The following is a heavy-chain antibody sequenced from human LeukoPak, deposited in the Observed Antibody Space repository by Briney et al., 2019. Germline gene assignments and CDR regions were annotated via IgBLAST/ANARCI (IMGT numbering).Heavy chain of an antibody. V-gene: IGHV3-21*01. CDR3: ARDPFDGSGSYVPWFDP. Sequence: PAGSLRLSCAASGFTLSSYSMNWVRQAPGKGLEWVSSISSSSSYIYYADSVKGRFTISRDNAKNSLYLQMNSLRAEDTAVYYCARDPFDGSGSYVPWFDPWGQGTLVTVSS. D-gene: IGHD3-10*01. CDR2: ISSSSSYI. J-gene: IGHJ5*02. CDR1: GFTLSSYS.